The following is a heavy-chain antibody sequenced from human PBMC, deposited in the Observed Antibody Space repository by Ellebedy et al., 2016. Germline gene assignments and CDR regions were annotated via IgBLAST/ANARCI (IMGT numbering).Heavy chain of an antibody. CDR3: AKWNGGWYAFEV. CDR2: VFHTVTT. Sequence: SETLSLTCNVSGGSVSSDYWNWIRRPPGKGLEWIGYVFHTVTTNYNPSLKSRVTMSVDTSKSQFSLRLTSVTAADTAVYYCAKWNGGWYAFEVWGQGTMVTVSS. J-gene: IGHJ3*01. CDR1: GGSVSSDY. V-gene: IGHV4-59*02. D-gene: IGHD6-19*01.